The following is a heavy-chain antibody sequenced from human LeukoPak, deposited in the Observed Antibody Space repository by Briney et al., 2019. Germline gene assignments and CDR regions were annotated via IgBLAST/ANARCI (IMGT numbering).Heavy chain of an antibody. D-gene: IGHD6-13*01. CDR2: IRYDGSNK. CDR3: ARAGIAAAAGTFDY. Sequence: PGGSLRLSCAASGFTFSSYGMHWVRQAPGKGLEWVAFIRYDGSNKYYADSVKGRFTISRDNSKNTLYLQMNSLRAEDTAVYYCARAGIAAAAGTFDYWGQGTLVTVSS. CDR1: GFTFSSYG. V-gene: IGHV3-30*02. J-gene: IGHJ4*02.